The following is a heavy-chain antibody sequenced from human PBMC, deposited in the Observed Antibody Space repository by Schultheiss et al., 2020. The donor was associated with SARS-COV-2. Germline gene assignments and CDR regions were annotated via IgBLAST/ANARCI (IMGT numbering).Heavy chain of an antibody. CDR3: ARDPDAFDI. Sequence: VKVSCKASGGTFSSYTISWVRQAPGQGLEWMGWINPNSGGTNYAQKFQGRVTMTRDTSISTAYMELSRLRSDDTAVYYCARDPDAFDIWGQGTMVTVSS. V-gene: IGHV1-2*02. CDR1: GGTFSSYT. J-gene: IGHJ3*02. CDR2: INPNSGGT.